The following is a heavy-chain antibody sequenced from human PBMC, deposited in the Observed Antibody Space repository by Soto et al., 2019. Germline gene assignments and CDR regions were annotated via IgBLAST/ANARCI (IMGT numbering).Heavy chain of an antibody. CDR3: ARDYTAMGMDYYYGMDV. D-gene: IGHD5-18*01. J-gene: IGHJ6*02. V-gene: IGHV4-59*01. Sequence: SETLSLTCTVSGGSISSYYWSWIRQPPGKGLEWIGYIYYSGSTNYNPSLKSRVTISVDTSKNQFSLKLSSVTAADTAVYYCARDYTAMGMDYYYGMDVWGQGTTVTVSS. CDR1: GGSISSYY. CDR2: IYYSGST.